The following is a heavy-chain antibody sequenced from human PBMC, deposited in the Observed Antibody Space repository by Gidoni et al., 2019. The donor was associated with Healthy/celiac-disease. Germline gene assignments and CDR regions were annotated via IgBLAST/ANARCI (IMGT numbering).Heavy chain of an antibody. CDR3: AREVVPAANYYYYYMDV. CDR2: IDPSDSYT. J-gene: IGHJ6*03. CDR1: GYSFTSYW. V-gene: IGHV5-10-1*03. D-gene: IGHD2-2*01. Sequence: EVQLVQSGAEVKKPGESLRISCKGSGYSFTSYWISWVRQMPGQGLEWMGRIDPSDSYTNYSPSFQGHVTISADKSISTAYLQWSSLKASDTAMYYCAREVVPAANYYYYYMDVWGKGTTVTVSS.